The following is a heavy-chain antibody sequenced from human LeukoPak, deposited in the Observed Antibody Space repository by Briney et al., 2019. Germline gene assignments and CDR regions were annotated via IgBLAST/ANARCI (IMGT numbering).Heavy chain of an antibody. J-gene: IGHJ4*01. CDR3: TSPAHDFDFWSGYYSV. D-gene: IGHD3-3*01. CDR1: GFIFSDSA. Sequence: PGGSLRLSCTVSGFIFSDSAIHWVRQAAGKGLEWVGRIRSKAKSDETAYAASVKGRFTISRDDSKDTAYLQMHSLKPEDTAVYHCTSPAHDFDFWSGYYSVWGRGAQVTVSS. CDR2: IRSKAKSDET. V-gene: IGHV3-73*01.